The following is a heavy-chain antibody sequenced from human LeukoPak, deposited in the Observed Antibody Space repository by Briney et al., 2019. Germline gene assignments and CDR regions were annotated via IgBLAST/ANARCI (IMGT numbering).Heavy chain of an antibody. CDR1: GGSISSYY. CDR3: ARHSSYTLNFDY. CDR2: IYYSGST. V-gene: IGHV4-59*08. J-gene: IGHJ4*02. Sequence: SETLSLTCTVSGGSISSYYWSWIRQPPGKGLEWIGYIYYSGSTNYNPSFKSRVTISVDTSKNQFSLKLSSVTAADTAVYYCARHSSYTLNFDYWGQGTLVTVSS. D-gene: IGHD3-16*02.